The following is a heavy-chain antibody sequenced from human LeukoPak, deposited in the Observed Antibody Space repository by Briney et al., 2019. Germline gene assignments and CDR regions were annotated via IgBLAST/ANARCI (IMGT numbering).Heavy chain of an antibody. CDR3: VVDFQYNSP. CDR1: GLTFSNYW. Sequence: HTGGSLRLSCAASGLTFSNYWMHWVRQAPGKGLVWVSGISSDGRSTVYADSVKGRLTISRDNAKNTLYLQMNSLRTDDTAVYYCVVDFQYNSPWGQGTLVTVSS. J-gene: IGHJ5*02. D-gene: IGHD1-1*01. V-gene: IGHV3-74*01. CDR2: ISSDGRST.